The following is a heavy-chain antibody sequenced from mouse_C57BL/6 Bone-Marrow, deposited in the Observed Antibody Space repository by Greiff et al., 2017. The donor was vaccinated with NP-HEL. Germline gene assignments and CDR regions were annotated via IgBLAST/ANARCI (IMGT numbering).Heavy chain of an antibody. Sequence: QVQLQQSGAELVRPGASVTLSCKASGYTFTDYEMHWVKQTPVHGLEWIGAIDPETGGTAYNQKFKGKAILTADKSSSTAYMELRSLTSEDSAVYYCTRHYYSSSYYFDYWGQGTTLTVSS. CDR2: IDPETGGT. CDR3: TRHYYSSSYYFDY. D-gene: IGHD1-1*01. J-gene: IGHJ2*01. V-gene: IGHV1-15*01. CDR1: GYTFTDYE.